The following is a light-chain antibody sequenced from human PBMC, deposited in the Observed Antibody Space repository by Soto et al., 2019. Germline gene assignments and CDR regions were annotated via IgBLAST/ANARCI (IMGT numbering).Light chain of an antibody. CDR3: QQYDKYST. CDR1: QTISSW. Sequence: DIQMTQSPSSLSASVGDRVTITCLASQTISSWLAWYQQKPGKAPNLLIYDASTLQGGVPSRFSGSGSGTEFTLTVTSLQPEDFATYFCQQYDKYSTFGHGTKVDIK. CDR2: DAS. V-gene: IGKV1-5*01. J-gene: IGKJ1*01.